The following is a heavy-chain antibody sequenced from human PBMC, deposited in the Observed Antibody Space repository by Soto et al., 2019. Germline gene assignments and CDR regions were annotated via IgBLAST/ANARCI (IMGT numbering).Heavy chain of an antibody. J-gene: IGHJ4*02. D-gene: IGHD3-22*01. CDR3: SSESRNYDSSGYYSPNFDF. CDR2: ISSSSSYI. V-gene: IGHV3-21*01. Sequence: VGSLRLSCAASGFTFSSYSMNWVRQAPGKGLEWVSSISSSSSYIYYADLVKGRFTISRGNAKNSLYLQMNSLRAEDTAVYYCSSESRNYDSSGYYSPNFDFWGQGTLVTVSS. CDR1: GFTFSSYS.